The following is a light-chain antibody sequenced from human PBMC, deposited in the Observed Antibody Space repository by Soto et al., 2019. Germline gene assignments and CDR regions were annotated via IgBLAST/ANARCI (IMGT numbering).Light chain of an antibody. J-gene: IGLJ1*01. Sequence: QSALTQPRSVSGSPGQSVTISCTGTNSDVGGYNFVSWYQQYPGKVPKLMIYDVSKRSSGVPERFSGSKSCNTASLTISGLQAEDEDEYYCCSYADSFYVFGSGTQVTVL. CDR3: CSYADSFYV. V-gene: IGLV2-11*01. CDR2: DVS. CDR1: NSDVGGYNF.